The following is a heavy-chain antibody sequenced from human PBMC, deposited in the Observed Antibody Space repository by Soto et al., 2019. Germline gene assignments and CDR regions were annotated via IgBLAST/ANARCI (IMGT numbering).Heavy chain of an antibody. CDR1: GYTFTKDC. CDR3: ARRDMLTGYVYFDY. J-gene: IGHJ4*02. CDR2: IYPDDSDT. D-gene: IGHD3-9*01. Sequence: GESLKISCQASGYTFTKDCVGWVRQMPGKGLEWMGIIYPDDSDTRYSPSLQGHVTISADKSISTAYLQWSSLKASDSATYYCARRDMLTGYVYFDYWGQGALVTVSS. V-gene: IGHV5-51*01.